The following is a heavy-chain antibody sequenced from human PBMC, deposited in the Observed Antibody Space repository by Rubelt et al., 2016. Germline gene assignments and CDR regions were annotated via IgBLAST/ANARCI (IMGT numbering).Heavy chain of an antibody. J-gene: IGHJ4*02. Sequence: GESLRLSCAASGFPFSTYAMSWVRQAPGKGLEWVSGISGSGGDTFYADSVKGRFTISRDNAKNTLYLQMNSLRTEDTALYYCAKDKNSYGTSFDFWGQGTLVAVSS. CDR2: ISGSGGDT. V-gene: IGHV3-23*01. CDR3: AKDKNSYGTSFDF. CDR1: GFPFSTYA. D-gene: IGHD5-18*01.